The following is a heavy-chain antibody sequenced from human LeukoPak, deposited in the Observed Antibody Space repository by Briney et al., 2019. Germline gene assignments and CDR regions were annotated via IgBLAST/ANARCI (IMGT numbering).Heavy chain of an antibody. CDR2: IDKDGSEK. CDR3: ARPGTYCSGYGSCFPFEY. D-gene: IGHD2-15*01. CDR1: GFTFSNYW. J-gene: IGHJ4*02. V-gene: IGHV3-7*01. Sequence: PGGFLRLSCAASGFTFSNYWMSWVRQAPGKGPEWVAKIDKDGSEKYSVDSVRGRFTISRDNAKNTLYLQMDSLRAEDTAVYYCARPGTYCSGYGSCFPFEYWGQGSLVIVSS.